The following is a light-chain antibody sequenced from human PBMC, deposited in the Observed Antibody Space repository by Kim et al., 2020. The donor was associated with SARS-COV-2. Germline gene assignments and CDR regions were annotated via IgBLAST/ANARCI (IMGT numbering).Light chain of an antibody. Sequence: EQRVTSSCTGSSSNIGAGYDVHWYQQLPGTAPKLLIYGNSNRPSGVPDRFSGSKSGTSASLAITGLQAEDEADYYCQSYDSSLSGYVFGTGTKVTV. J-gene: IGLJ1*01. CDR1: SSNIGAGYD. CDR2: GNS. V-gene: IGLV1-40*01. CDR3: QSYDSSLSGYV.